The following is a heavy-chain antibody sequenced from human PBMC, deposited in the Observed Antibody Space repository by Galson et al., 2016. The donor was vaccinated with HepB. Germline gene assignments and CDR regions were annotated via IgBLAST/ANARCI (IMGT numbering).Heavy chain of an antibody. D-gene: IGHD3-10*01. Sequence: SVKVSCKVSGGTFSSYAISWLRQAPGQGPEWMGGIVPVFNSINYAQQFQGRVTITADESTSTGYMELSGLTSEDTAVYYCAGDQGGAASWVIFDYWGQGTPVTVSS. CDR2: IVPVFNSI. V-gene: IGHV1-69*13. J-gene: IGHJ4*02. CDR3: AGDQGGAASWVIFDY. CDR1: GGTFSSYA.